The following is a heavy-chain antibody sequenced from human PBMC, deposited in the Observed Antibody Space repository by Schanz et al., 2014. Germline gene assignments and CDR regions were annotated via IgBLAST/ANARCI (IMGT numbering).Heavy chain of an antibody. Sequence: EVQLLESGGGLVQPGGSLRLSCAASGFTFRGYAMSWVRQAPGRGLEWVSIISGSGGNTYYADAVKGRFTISRDNSKTTVYLQMNSLRAEDTAVYYCAKDAENTAMITDYFDYWGQGTLVNGSS. CDR1: GFTFRGYA. D-gene: IGHD5-18*01. CDR3: AKDAENTAMITDYFDY. V-gene: IGHV3-23*01. J-gene: IGHJ4*02. CDR2: ISGSGGNT.